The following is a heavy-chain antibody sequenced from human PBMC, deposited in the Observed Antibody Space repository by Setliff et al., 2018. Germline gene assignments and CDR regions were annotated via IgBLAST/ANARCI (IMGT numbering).Heavy chain of an antibody. CDR2: INHSGST. CDR3: ARESWGGDY. V-gene: IGHV4-34*01. Sequence: SETLSLTCAVYGGSFSTYYWIWIRQPPGKGLEWIGEINHSGSTYYNPSLKSRVTISVDTSKNQFSLKLSSVTAADTAVYYCARESWGGDYWGQGTLVTVSS. CDR1: GGSFSTYY. D-gene: IGHD3-16*01. J-gene: IGHJ4*02.